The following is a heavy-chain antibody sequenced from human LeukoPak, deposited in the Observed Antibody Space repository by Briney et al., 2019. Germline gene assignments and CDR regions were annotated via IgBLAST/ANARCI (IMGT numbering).Heavy chain of an antibody. D-gene: IGHD3-10*01. CDR1: GGSISSSSYY. J-gene: IGHJ3*02. CDR3: ARDLGRLWFGELVAEAFDI. CDR2: IYYSGST. Sequence: SETLSLTCTVSGGSISSSSYYWGWIRQPPGKGLEWIGSIYYSGSTYYNPSLKSRVTISVDTSKNQFSLKLSSVTAADTAVYYCARDLGRLWFGELVAEAFDIWGQGTMVTVSS. V-gene: IGHV4-39*07.